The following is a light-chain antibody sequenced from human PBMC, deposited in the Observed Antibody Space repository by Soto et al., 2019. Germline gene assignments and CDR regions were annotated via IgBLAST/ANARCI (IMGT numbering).Light chain of an antibody. V-gene: IGLV1-40*01. CDR2: GNS. CDR3: QSYDSSLSGWV. CDR1: RSNIGAGYD. J-gene: IGLJ3*02. Sequence: QSVLTQPPSVSGAPGQRVTFSCTGSRSNIGAGYDVHWYQQLPGTAPKLLIYGNSNRPSGVPDRFSGSKSGTSASLAITGLQAEDEADYYCQSYDSSLSGWVFGGGTKGTVL.